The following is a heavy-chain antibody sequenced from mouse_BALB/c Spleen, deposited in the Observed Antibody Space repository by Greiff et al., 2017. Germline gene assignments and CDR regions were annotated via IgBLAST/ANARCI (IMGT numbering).Heavy chain of an antibody. V-gene: IGHV1-5*01. D-gene: IGHD2-4*01. CDR1: GYSFTSYW. J-gene: IGHJ4*01. CDR3: TRGGSTMIPYYAMDY. CDR2: IYPGNSDT. Sequence: EVKLMESGTVLARPGASVKMSCKASGYSFTSYWMHWVKQRPGQGLEWIGAIYPGNSDTSYNQKFKGKAKLTAVTSASTAYMELSSLTNEDSAVYYCTRGGSTMIPYYAMDYWGQGTSVTVSS.